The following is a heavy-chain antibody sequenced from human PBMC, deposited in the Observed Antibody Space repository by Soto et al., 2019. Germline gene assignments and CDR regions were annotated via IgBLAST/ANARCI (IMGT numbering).Heavy chain of an antibody. CDR1: GDSISSADYY. Sequence: KTSETLSLTCTVSGDSISSADYYWSWIRQTPGKGLEWIGHIFYSGTTYYNPSLKSRLTISVDTSKNHFSLRLTSVTAADTAVYYCARDLWVEPELYYYGMDVWGLGTTVTVSS. CDR2: IFYSGTT. J-gene: IGHJ6*02. D-gene: IGHD1-1*01. V-gene: IGHV4-30-4*01. CDR3: ARDLWVEPELYYYGMDV.